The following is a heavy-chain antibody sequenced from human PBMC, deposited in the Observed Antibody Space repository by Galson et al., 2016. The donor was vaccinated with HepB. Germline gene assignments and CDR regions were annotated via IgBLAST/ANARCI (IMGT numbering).Heavy chain of an antibody. Sequence: SLRLSCAVSGFIFRSYSMSWIRQAPGKGLEWVAYIRTNSSKIYYADSVKGRFTISRDDANSALYLHMNNLRDEDTAVYFCAKCPNLRRILDYWGQGSLVTVSS. D-gene: IGHD5/OR15-5a*01. CDR3: AKCPNLRRILDY. CDR2: IRTNSSKI. CDR1: GFIFRSYS. V-gene: IGHV3-48*02. J-gene: IGHJ4*02.